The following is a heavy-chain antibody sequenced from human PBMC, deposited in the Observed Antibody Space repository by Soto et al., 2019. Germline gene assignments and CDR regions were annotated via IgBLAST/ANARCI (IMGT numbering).Heavy chain of an antibody. CDR1: GFDFRNYA. CDR2: TSDDGDIQ. V-gene: IGHV3-30-3*01. Sequence: PGGSLRLSCAASGFDFRNYAMHWVRQSPGKGPEWVAITSDDGDIQYYADSVKGRFTISRDNSKNTLYLQMTSLRSEDAAVYYCASGAAFYYDTSRYWGQGTLVTVSS. J-gene: IGHJ4*02. D-gene: IGHD3-22*01. CDR3: ASGAAFYYDTSRY.